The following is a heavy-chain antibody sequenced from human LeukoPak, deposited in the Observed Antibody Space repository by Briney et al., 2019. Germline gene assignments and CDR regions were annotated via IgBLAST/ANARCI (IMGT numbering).Heavy chain of an antibody. D-gene: IGHD5-18*01. V-gene: IGHV4-30-2*03. CDR3: ARQYSGDSRSPFFDY. CDR1: GGSISNGGYS. CDR2: IYHSGGT. J-gene: IGHJ4*02. Sequence: SQTLSLTCAVSGGSISNGGYSWGWIRQPPGKGLERIGYIYHSGGTHYNPSLKSRVTISVDTSKNQFSLKLSSVTAADTAVYYCARQYSGDSRSPFFDYWGQGTLVTVSS.